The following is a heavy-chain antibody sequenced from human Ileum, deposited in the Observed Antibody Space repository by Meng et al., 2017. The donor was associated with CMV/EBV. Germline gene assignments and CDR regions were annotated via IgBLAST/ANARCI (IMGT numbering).Heavy chain of an antibody. D-gene: IGHD5-18*01. V-gene: IGHV3-7*01. CDR2: INEDGSEI. CDR3: ARDQGRYTNYFYY. CDR1: GFSFSNTW. Sequence: GGSLRPSCAASGFSFSNTWMTWVRHIPGKGLQWVANINEDGSEIFYVDSVKGRFTVSRDNAKDSIYLQMNNLRVEDSPVYYCARDQGRYTNYFYYWGQGTVVTVSS. J-gene: IGHJ4*02.